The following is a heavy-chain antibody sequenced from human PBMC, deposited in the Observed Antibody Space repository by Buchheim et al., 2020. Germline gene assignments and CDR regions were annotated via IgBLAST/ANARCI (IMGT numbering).Heavy chain of an antibody. V-gene: IGHV5-51*01. Sequence: EVQLVQSGAEVKKPGESFKISCEASGYTFTHFWIAWVRQTPGRGLEWMGVIYPGDSGTRYNPSFQGHVTISADASVNTAYLQWSSLKAPDTAIYYCARTPGASTVFFFNHWGQGTL. D-gene: IGHD2-15*01. CDR3: ARTPGASTVFFFNH. CDR2: IYPGDSGT. J-gene: IGHJ4*02. CDR1: GYTFTHFW.